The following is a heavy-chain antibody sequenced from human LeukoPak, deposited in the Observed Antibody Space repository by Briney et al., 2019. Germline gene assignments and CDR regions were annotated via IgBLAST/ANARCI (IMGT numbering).Heavy chain of an antibody. CDR1: GGSISSSSYY. V-gene: IGHV4-39*07. CDR3: ARDRRQWLRGPFDP. CDR2: IYYSGST. Sequence: PSETLSLTCTVSGGSISSSSYYWGWIRQPPGKGLEWIGSIYYSGSTYYNPSLKSRVTISVDTSKNQFSLKLSSVTAADTAVYYCARDRRQWLRGPFDPWGRGTLVTVSS. D-gene: IGHD6-19*01. J-gene: IGHJ5*02.